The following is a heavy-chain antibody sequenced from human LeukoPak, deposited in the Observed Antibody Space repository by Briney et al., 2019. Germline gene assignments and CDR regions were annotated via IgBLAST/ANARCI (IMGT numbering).Heavy chain of an antibody. CDR1: GFTFSSYS. D-gene: IGHD3-22*01. CDR3: AKTYYYDSLLDY. J-gene: IGHJ4*02. CDR2: ISSSGRSI. V-gene: IGHV3-21*01. Sequence: GGSLRLSCAASGFTFSSYSMNWVRQAPGKGLEWVSSISSSGRSIYYADSVKGRFTVSRDYASLYLQMNSLRAEDTAVYYCAKTYYYDSLLDYWGQGTLVTVSS.